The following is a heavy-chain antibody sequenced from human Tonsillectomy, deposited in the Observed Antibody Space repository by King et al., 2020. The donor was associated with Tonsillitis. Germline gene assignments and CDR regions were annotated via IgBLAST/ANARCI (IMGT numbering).Heavy chain of an antibody. D-gene: IGHD2-15*01. V-gene: IGHV3-11*01. CDR2: MGSSGSTM. Sequence: HVQLVESGGGLVKPGGSLRLSCAASGFTFTDYYMAWIRQAPGKGLEWLSYMGSSGSTMYYADSVKGRFTISRDNGKNSVYLQMDSLRAEDTAVYSCTRDRQYCGGGSCYRTGFDYWGQGTLVTVSS. CDR3: TRDRQYCGGGSCYRTGFDY. CDR1: GFTFTDYY. J-gene: IGHJ4*02.